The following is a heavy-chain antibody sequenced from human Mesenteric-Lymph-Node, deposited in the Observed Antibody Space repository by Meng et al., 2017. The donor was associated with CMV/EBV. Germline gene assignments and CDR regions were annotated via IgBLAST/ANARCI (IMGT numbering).Heavy chain of an antibody. CDR1: GFTFDDYT. J-gene: IGHJ4*02. D-gene: IGHD5-12*01. CDR3: AKDIGIGYRGYGFDY. V-gene: IGHV3-43*01. Sequence: GGSLRLSCAASGFTFDDYTMHWVRQAPGKGLEWVSLISWDGGSTYYADSVKGRFTISRDNSKNSLYLQMNSLRTEDTALYYCAKDIGIGYRGYGFDYWGQGTLVTVSS. CDR2: ISWDGGST.